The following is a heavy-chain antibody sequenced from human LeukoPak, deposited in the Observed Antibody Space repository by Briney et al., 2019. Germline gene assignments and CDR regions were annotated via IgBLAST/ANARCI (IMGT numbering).Heavy chain of an antibody. V-gene: IGHV4-38-2*02. CDR1: GYSFNSGYY. CDR3: AKQRGATPHYFDY. J-gene: IGHJ4*02. D-gene: IGHD1-26*01. Sequence: SETLPLTCTASGYSFNSGYYWGWIRQAPGTGLEWIGNIHHSGSTYYHPSLKSRVTISVDSSKNEFSLKLNSVTAADTAVYYCAKQRGATPHYFDYWGQGTLVTVSS. CDR2: IHHSGST.